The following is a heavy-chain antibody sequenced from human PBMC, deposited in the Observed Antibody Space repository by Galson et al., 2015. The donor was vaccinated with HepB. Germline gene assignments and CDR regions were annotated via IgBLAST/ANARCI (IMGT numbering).Heavy chain of an antibody. CDR2: ISSGSGYI. J-gene: IGHJ5*01. V-gene: IGHV3-21*04. D-gene: IGHD3-10*01. CDR3: AKNGSGTLFRNGFDP. CDR1: VVSFYIHK. Sequence: LRLSCVEPVVSFYIHKLNSVREALGEGLERVSWISSGSGYIDYADSVKGRFTISRDNARNSLFLQMNSLRVEDTACYNNAKNGSGTLFRNGFDPWGQGTMVTVSS.